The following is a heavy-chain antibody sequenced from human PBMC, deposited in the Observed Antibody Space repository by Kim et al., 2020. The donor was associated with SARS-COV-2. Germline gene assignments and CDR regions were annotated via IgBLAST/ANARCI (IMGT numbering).Heavy chain of an antibody. CDR3: ARDNFGREWELLRAPYYFDY. J-gene: IGHJ4*02. CDR1: GFTFSSYA. Sequence: GGSLRLSCAASGFTFSSYAMHWVRQAPGKGLEWVAVISYNGSNKYYADSVKGRFTISRDNSKNTLYLQMNSLRAEDTAVYYCARDNFGREWELLRAPYYFDYWGQGTLVTVSS. D-gene: IGHD1-26*01. V-gene: IGHV3-30-3*01. CDR2: ISYNGSNK.